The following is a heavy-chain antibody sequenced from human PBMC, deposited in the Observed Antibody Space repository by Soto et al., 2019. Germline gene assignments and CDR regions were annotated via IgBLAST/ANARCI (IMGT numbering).Heavy chain of an antibody. J-gene: IGHJ5*02. Sequence: PLETLSLTCTVSGASIRSTDYYWSWIRQAPGKGLEWIGYVYYTGSTYYNPSLMSRLTISVDTSKNQFSLKLTSVTATETAVYYCVRTAREGAGAPHWFDRWGQGTQVTVSS. CDR3: VRTAREGAGAPHWFDR. CDR2: VYYTGST. V-gene: IGHV4-30-4*01. CDR1: GASIRSTDYY. D-gene: IGHD2-21*02.